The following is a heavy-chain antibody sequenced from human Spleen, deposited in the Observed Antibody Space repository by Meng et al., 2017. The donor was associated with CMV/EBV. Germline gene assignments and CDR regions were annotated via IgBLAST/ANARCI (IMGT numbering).Heavy chain of an antibody. J-gene: IGHJ1*01. V-gene: IGHV3-30*04. CDR2: ISFDGKDK. Sequence: GESLKISCAASGFTFSSNPMHWVRQAPGKGLEWVAFISFDGKDKFYANSVKGRFTISRDNSKSTLYVQMNSLRVEDTAVYYCARALGVVGAIRSFQHWGQGTLVTVSS. D-gene: IGHD1-26*01. CDR1: GFTFSSNP. CDR3: ARALGVVGAIRSFQH.